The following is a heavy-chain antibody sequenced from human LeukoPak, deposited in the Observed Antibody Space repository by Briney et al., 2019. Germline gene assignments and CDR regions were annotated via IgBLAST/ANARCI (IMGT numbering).Heavy chain of an antibody. D-gene: IGHD6-13*01. CDR2: FDPKDGET. V-gene: IGHV1-24*01. CDR1: GYTLTELS. Sequence: GASVKVSCKVSGYTLTELSMHWVRQAPGKGLEWMGGFDPKDGETIYAQKFQGRVTMTEDTSTDTAYMELSSLRSEDTAVYYCALLSGPYSSSSFRYWGQGTLVTVSS. J-gene: IGHJ4*02. CDR3: ALLSGPYSSSSFRY.